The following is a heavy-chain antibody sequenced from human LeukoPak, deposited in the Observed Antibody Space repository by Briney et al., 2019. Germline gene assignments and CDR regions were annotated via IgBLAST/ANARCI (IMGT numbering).Heavy chain of an antibody. CDR3: ARGQSLVATEEITTTGY. J-gene: IGHJ4*02. V-gene: IGHV4-34*01. CDR2: INHSGST. Sequence: SETLSLTCAVYGGSFSGYYWSWIRQPPGKGLEWIGEINHSGSTNYNPSLKSRVTISVDTSKNQFSLKLSSVTAADTAVYYCARGQSLVATEEITTTGYWGQGTLVTVSS. CDR1: GGSFSGYY. D-gene: IGHD5-12*01.